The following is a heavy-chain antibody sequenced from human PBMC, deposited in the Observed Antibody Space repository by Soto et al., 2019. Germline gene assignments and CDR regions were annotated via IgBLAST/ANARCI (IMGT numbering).Heavy chain of an antibody. Sequence: QVQLVQSGAEVKKPGASVKVSCKASGYTFTSYGISWVRQAPGQGLEWMGWISAYNGNTNYAQKLQGRVTMATNTSTSTAYMELRSLRSDDTAVYYWARDGFPWQQLGWIYWGQGTLVTVSS. V-gene: IGHV1-18*01. CDR2: ISAYNGNT. D-gene: IGHD6-13*01. CDR1: GYTFTSYG. J-gene: IGHJ4*02. CDR3: ARDGFPWQQLGWIY.